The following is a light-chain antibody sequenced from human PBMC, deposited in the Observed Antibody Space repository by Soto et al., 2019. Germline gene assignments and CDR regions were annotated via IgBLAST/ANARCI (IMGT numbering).Light chain of an antibody. CDR1: QSVSSN. CDR2: GVS. Sequence: EIVMTQSPATLSVSPGERATLSCRASQSVSSNLAWYQQKPGQGPRLLIYGVSTRATGIPARFSGSGSGTEFTLTISSLQSEDFAVYYCQQYNNWPGTFGQGTKVEIK. CDR3: QQYNNWPGT. V-gene: IGKV3-15*01. J-gene: IGKJ1*01.